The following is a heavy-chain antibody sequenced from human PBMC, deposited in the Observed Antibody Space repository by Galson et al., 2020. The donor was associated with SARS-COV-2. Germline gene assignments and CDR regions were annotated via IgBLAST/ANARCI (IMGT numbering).Heavy chain of an antibody. Sequence: ASVKVSCKASGYTFTSYGISWVRQAPGQGLEWMGWISAYNGNTNYAQKLQGRVTMTTDTSTSTAYMELRSLRSDDTAVYYCARMSSKFAGSGSYYPSDYWGQGTLVTVSS. V-gene: IGHV1-18*01. CDR1: GYTFTSYG. CDR2: ISAYNGNT. J-gene: IGHJ4*02. CDR3: ARMSSKFAGSGSYYPSDY. D-gene: IGHD3-10*01.